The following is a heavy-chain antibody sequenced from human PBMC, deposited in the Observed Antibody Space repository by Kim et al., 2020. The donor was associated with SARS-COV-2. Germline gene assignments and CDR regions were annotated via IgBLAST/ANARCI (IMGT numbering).Heavy chain of an antibody. CDR1: GESFTSYY. D-gene: IGHD3-3*01. V-gene: IGHV4-34*01. CDR3: ARGGIAILSNYYYGLDV. Sequence: SETLSLTCSVYGESFTSYYWSWIRQPPGAGLEWIGEINHSGSTEYNSSLKSRVTISRDTSKKQFSLRVKSVTAADTAIYYCARGGIAILSNYYYGLDVWGQGTTVTVSS. CDR2: INHSGST. J-gene: IGHJ6*02.